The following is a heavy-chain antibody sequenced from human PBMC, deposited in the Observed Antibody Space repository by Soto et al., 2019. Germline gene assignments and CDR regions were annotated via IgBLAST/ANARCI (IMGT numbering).Heavy chain of an antibody. CDR2: INPNSGGT. CDR3: AREHRGSSNGFDY. D-gene: IGHD6-13*01. CDR1: GYTFTGYY. J-gene: IGHJ4*02. Sequence: ASVKVSCKASGYTFTGYYMHWVRQAPGQGLEWMGWINPNSGGTNYAQKFQGWVTMTRDTSISTAYMELSRLRSDDTAVYYCAREHRGSSNGFDYWGQGTLVTVSS. V-gene: IGHV1-2*04.